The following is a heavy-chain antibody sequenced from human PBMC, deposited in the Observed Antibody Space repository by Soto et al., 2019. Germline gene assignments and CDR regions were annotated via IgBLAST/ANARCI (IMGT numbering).Heavy chain of an antibody. Sequence: PGGSLRLSCAASGFTFSSYAMSWVRQAPGKGLEWVSAISGSGGSTYYADSVKGRFTISRDNSKNTLYLQMNSLRAEDTAVYYCAKLRFLEWLFIGSDFDYWGQGTLVTVSS. V-gene: IGHV3-23*01. D-gene: IGHD3-3*01. CDR1: GFTFSSYA. J-gene: IGHJ4*02. CDR2: ISGSGGST. CDR3: AKLRFLEWLFIGSDFDY.